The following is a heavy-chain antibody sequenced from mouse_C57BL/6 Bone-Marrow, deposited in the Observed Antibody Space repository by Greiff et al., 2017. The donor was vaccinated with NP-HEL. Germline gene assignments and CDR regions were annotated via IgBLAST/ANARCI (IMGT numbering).Heavy chain of an antibody. CDR1: GYTFTDYY. Sequence: VQLQQSGPELVKPGASVKISCKASGYTFTDYYMNWVKQSHGKSLEWIGDINPNNGGTSYNQKFKGKATLTVDKSSSTAYMELRSLTSEDSAVYYCARERDGYYVGFDVGGTGTTVTVSA. J-gene: IGHJ1*03. CDR3: ARERDGYYVGFDV. CDR2: INPNNGGT. V-gene: IGHV1-26*01. D-gene: IGHD2-3*01.